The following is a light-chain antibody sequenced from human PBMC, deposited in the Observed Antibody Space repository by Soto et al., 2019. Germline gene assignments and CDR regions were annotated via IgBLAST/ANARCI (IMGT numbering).Light chain of an antibody. CDR1: SSDVGSYNL. V-gene: IGLV2-23*01. CDR3: CSYADSSTYV. Sequence: QSALIQPASVSGSPGQSITISCTGTSSDVGSYNLVSWYQQHPGKAPKLIIYEDSKRPSGVSNRFSGSKSGNTASLTISGLQTEDEADYYCCSYADSSTYVFGTGTKLTVL. CDR2: EDS. J-gene: IGLJ1*01.